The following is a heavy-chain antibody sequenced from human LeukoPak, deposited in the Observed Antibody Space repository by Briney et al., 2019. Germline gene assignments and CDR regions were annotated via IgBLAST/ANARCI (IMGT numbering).Heavy chain of an antibody. D-gene: IGHD2-15*01. CDR2: ITSGGNT. Sequence: GGSLRLSCAASGFTVSSNYMNWVRQAPGKGLEWVSVITSGGNTYYADSVKGRFTTSRDNSKNTLYVQMNSLRAEDTAVYYCARVLRGTGGSCYYDAFDIWGQGTMVTVSS. V-gene: IGHV3-53*01. CDR1: GFTVSSNY. J-gene: IGHJ3*02. CDR3: ARVLRGTGGSCYYDAFDI.